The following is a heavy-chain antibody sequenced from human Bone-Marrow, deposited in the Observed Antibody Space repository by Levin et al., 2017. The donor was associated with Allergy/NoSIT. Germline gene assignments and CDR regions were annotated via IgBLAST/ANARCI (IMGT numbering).Heavy chain of an antibody. V-gene: IGHV3-20*04. CDR1: GFTFDNYG. Sequence: GGSLRLSCAVSGFTFDNYGMSWVRQAPGKGLEWVSGINWNGGVTEYAESLKGRVTISRDNAKNSLFLQVHSLSAEDTAVYYCARGDSNLYWYFDVWGRGTLVTVSS. CDR3: ARGDSNLYWYFDV. D-gene: IGHD5-18*01. CDR2: INWNGGVT. J-gene: IGHJ2*01.